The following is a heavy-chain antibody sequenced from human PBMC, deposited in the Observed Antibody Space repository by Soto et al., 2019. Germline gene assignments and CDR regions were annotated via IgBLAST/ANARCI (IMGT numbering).Heavy chain of an antibody. D-gene: IGHD2-15*01. V-gene: IGHV1-18*01. CDR2: ISAYTGNT. CDR1: GYSFTNYG. J-gene: IGHJ4*02. Sequence: QVQLVQSGAEVKKPGASVKVSCEASGYSFTNYGISWVRQAPGQGLEWMGWISAYTGNTKYAQKLQGRDTMTTDTSTSTAYMELRSLRSDDTAVYYCAREGGDIGSSEYWGQGTLVTVSS. CDR3: AREGGDIGSSEY.